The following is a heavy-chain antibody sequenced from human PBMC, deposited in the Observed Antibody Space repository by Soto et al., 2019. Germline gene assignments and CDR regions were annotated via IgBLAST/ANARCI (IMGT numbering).Heavy chain of an antibody. D-gene: IGHD5-12*01. CDR1: GFTFSDYY. CDR2: ISSHGISI. Sequence: QGHLVESGGGLVKPGGSLRLSCAASGFTFSDYYMNWIRQAPGKGLEWVSYISSHGISIYYADSLKGRFTISRDNAKNSLYLQMNSLRAEDTAVYYCARGRRRGYSGNNWFDPWGQGTLVTVSS. V-gene: IGHV3-11*01. CDR3: ARGRRRGYSGNNWFDP. J-gene: IGHJ5*02.